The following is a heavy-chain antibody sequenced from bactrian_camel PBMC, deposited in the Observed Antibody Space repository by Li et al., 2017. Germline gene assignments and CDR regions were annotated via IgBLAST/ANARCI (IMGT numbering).Heavy chain of an antibody. CDR2: ISPDGTT. CDR1: GSIFNDCA. D-gene: IGHD2*01. V-gene: IGHV3S53*01. Sequence: VQLVESGGGSVQAGGSLKLSCTASGSIFNDCAMGWYCQGPRNERAWSERELVASISPDGTTTYGDAVKGRVTISQNPAKNTVYLEMNSLKPEDTAMYYCAAAYTCWNFYSLLRASTYSSWGHGTQVTVS. J-gene: IGHJ4*01. CDR3: AAAYTCWNFYSLLRASTYSS.